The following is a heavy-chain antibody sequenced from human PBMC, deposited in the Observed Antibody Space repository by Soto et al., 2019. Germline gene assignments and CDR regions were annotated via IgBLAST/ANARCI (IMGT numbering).Heavy chain of an antibody. V-gene: IGHV3-30-3*01. CDR1: GFTFSSYA. J-gene: IGHJ6*02. CDR3: ARTEDIVATTTYYYYGMDV. CDR2: ISYDGSNK. Sequence: PGGSLRLSCAASGFTFSSYAMHWVRQAPGEGLEWVAVISYDGSNKYYADSVKGRFTISRDNSKNTLYLQMNSLRAEDTAVYYCARTEDIVATTTYYYYGMDVWGQGTTVTVSS. D-gene: IGHD5-12*01.